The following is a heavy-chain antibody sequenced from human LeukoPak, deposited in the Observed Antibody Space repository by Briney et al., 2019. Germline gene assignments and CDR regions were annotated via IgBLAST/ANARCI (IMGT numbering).Heavy chain of an antibody. V-gene: IGHV1-2*02. CDR1: GYTFTGYY. J-gene: IGHJ5*02. CDR2: IKPNSGGT. CDR3: AHTHCSGGSCYNPFGLNWFDP. D-gene: IGHD2-15*01. Sequence: GSSVKVACKASGYTFTGYYMDWVRQAPVQGLECMGWIKPNSGGTNYAQKFQGRVTMTRDTSISTAYMELSRLRSDDTAVYYCAHTHCSGGSCYNPFGLNWFDPWGQGTLVTVSS.